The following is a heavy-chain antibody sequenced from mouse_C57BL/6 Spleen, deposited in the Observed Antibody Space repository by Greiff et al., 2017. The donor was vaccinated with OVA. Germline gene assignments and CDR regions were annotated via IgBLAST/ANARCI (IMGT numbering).Heavy chain of an antibody. J-gene: IGHJ3*01. Sequence: EVQRVESGPELVKPGDSVKISCKASGYSFTGYFMNWVMQSHGKSLEWIGRINPYNGDTFYNQKFKGKATLTVDKSSSTAHMELRSLTSEDSAVYYCARWAYGSSYGLAYWGQGTLVTVSA. CDR2: INPYNGDT. D-gene: IGHD1-1*01. CDR3: ARWAYGSSYGLAY. CDR1: GYSFTGYF. V-gene: IGHV1-20*01.